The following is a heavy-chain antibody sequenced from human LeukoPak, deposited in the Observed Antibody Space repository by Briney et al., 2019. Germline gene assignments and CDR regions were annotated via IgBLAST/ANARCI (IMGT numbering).Heavy chain of an antibody. J-gene: IGHJ2*01. D-gene: IGHD4-23*01. CDR1: GXSFSGSSVY. CDR2: IYYSGST. Sequence: SETLSLTRTVSGXSFSGSSVYWGWIRQPPGKGLEWIGNIYYSGSTYYNPSLKSRVTIFVDTSKNQLSLMLSSVTAADTAVYYCARPRDYGGNLNWYFDLWGRGTLVTVSS. CDR3: ARPRDYGGNLNWYFDL. V-gene: IGHV4-39*01.